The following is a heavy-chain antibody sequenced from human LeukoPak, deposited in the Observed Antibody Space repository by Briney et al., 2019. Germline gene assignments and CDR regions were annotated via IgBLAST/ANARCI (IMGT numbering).Heavy chain of an antibody. CDR3: ARQKGYCYGGNCYRYWFFDL. J-gene: IGHJ2*01. Sequence: SETLSLTCTVSGGSISNSSFYWGWIRQPPGKGLEWSGSMYYSGSTYYNPSLKSRVTISVDTSKKQFSLTLSSVTAADTAVYYCARQKGYCYGGNCYRYWFFDLWGRGTLVTVSS. CDR1: GGSISNSSFY. D-gene: IGHD2-15*01. V-gene: IGHV4-39*01. CDR2: MYYSGST.